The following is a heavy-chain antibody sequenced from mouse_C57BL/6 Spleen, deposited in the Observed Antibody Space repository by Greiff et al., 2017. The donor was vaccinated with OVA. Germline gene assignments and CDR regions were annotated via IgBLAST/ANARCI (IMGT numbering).Heavy chain of an antibody. J-gene: IGHJ2*01. CDR1: GFNFKNTY. D-gene: IGHD1-1*01. Sequence: VQLQQSVAELVRPGASVKLSCTASGFNFKNTYMHWVKQRPEQGLEWIGRIDPANGNTKYAPKFQGKATITADTSYNTAYLQLSSLTSEDTAIYYYASYCGSSNPYYFDYWGKGTTLTVSS. V-gene: IGHV14-3*01. CDR2: IDPANGNT. CDR3: ASYCGSSNPYYFDY.